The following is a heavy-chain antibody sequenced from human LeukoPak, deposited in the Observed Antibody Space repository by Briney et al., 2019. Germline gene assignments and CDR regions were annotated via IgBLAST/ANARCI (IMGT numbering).Heavy chain of an antibody. CDR1: GFTFSSYA. J-gene: IGHJ4*02. V-gene: IGHV3-23*01. CDR3: AKNSRLSWGFSDY. Sequence: GGSLRLSCAASGFTFSSYAMHWVRQAPGKGLEWVSTLSGNSGNTYYADSVKGRFTISRDNSKNTLYLQMNSLRAEDTALYYCAKNSRLSWGFSDYWGQGVLVTVSS. D-gene: IGHD2/OR15-2a*01. CDR2: LSGNSGNT.